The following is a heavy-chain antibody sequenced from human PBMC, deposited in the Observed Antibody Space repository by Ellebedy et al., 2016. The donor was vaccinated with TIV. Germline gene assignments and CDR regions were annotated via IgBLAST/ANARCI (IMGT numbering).Heavy chain of an antibody. CDR2: IRSKSGNYAT. CDR1: GFNIDAST. D-gene: IGHD4-17*01. J-gene: IGHJ6*02. CDR3: RGPPGGHLVGEDV. Sequence: GESLKISCAASGFNIDASTIQWVRQASGKGLEWVGHIRSKSGNYATAYAASVRGRFTISIDDSKNTAYLQLNSLQIEDTAVYYCRGPPGGHLVGEDVWGQGTTVTVSS. V-gene: IGHV3-73*01.